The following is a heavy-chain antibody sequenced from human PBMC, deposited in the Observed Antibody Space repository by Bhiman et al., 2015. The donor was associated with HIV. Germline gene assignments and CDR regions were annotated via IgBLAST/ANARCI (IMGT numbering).Heavy chain of an antibody. Sequence: EVQLVESGGGLVQPGRSLRLSCAASGFTFDDYAMHWVRQAPGKGLEWVSGISWNSGSIGYADSVKGRFTISRDNAKNSLYLQMNSLRAEDTALYYCAKGAQLELRYNWFDPWGQGTLVTVSS. CDR1: GFTFDDYA. CDR3: AKGAQLELRYNWFDP. CDR2: ISWNSGSI. V-gene: IGHV3-9*01. D-gene: IGHD1-7*01. J-gene: IGHJ5*02.